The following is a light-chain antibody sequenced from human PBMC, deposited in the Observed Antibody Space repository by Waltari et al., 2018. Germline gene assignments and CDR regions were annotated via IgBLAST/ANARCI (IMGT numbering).Light chain of an antibody. Sequence: QSALTQPASVSGSPGQSLTISCTGTSRDVGGYKYVSWYQQHPGKAPKLMIYDVSQRPSGVSNRFSGSKSGNTASLTISGLQAEDEADYYCSSYTSSSTWVFGGGTKLTVL. CDR1: SRDVGGYKY. V-gene: IGLV2-14*01. J-gene: IGLJ3*02. CDR3: SSYTSSSTWV. CDR2: DVS.